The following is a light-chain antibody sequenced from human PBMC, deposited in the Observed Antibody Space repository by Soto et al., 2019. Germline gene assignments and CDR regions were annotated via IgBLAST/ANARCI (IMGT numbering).Light chain of an antibody. Sequence: DIQLTQSPSTLSASVGDSVTITCRARQSISPWLAWYQQKPGKAPTLLIYKASSLEGGIPSRFSGSGSGTDFNITISSLQPDDFATYYCQQYNTYPLTFGGGTKVDIK. V-gene: IGKV1-5*03. CDR2: KAS. J-gene: IGKJ4*01. CDR1: QSISPW. CDR3: QQYNTYPLT.